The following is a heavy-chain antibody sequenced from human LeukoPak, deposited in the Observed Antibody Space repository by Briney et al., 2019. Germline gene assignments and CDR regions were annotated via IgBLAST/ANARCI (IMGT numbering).Heavy chain of an antibody. D-gene: IGHD3-3*01. J-gene: IGHJ6*03. CDR1: GYTFTSYG. CDR2: ISAYNGNT. Sequence: ASVKVSCKASGYTFTSYGISWVRQAPGQGLEWMGWISAYNGNTNYAQKLQGRVTMTTDTSTSTAYMELRSLRSDDTAVYYCARVDYDFWSGYLSWGKAYYYYMDVWGKGTTVTVSS. V-gene: IGHV1-18*01. CDR3: ARVDYDFWSGYLSWGKAYYYYMDV.